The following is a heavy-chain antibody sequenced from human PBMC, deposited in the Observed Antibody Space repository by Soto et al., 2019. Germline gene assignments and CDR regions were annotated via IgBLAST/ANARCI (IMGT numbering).Heavy chain of an antibody. CDR3: ASAMVRGGHFDY. J-gene: IGHJ4*02. CDR2: ISSSSTI. D-gene: IGHD3-10*01. Sequence: GGSLSLSCAASGFTFSSYSMNWVRQAPGKGLEWVSYISSSSTIYYADSVKGRFTISRDNAKNSLYLQMNSLRAEDTAVYYCASAMVRGGHFDYWGQGTLVTVSS. V-gene: IGHV3-48*01. CDR1: GFTFSSYS.